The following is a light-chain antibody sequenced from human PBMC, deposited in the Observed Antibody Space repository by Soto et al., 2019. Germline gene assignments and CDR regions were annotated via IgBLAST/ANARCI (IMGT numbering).Light chain of an antibody. CDR3: QQCNNWPLYS. Sequence: EVVMTQSPATLSVAPEERATLSCRASQSVSINVAWYQQNPGQAPRLLIYDASTRATDIPARFSGSGSGTEFTLTISSLQSEDFAVYYCQQCNNWPLYSFGQGTKLEIK. J-gene: IGKJ2*03. V-gene: IGKV3-15*01. CDR1: QSVSIN. CDR2: DAS.